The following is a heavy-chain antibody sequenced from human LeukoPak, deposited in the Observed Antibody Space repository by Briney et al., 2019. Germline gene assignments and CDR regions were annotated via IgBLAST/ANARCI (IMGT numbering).Heavy chain of an antibody. D-gene: IGHD6-19*01. Sequence: GGSLRLSCAVSGFTVSSNYMNWVRQAPGKGLEWVSGINWNGGSTGYADSVKGRFTISRDNAKNSLYLQMNSLRAEDTAVYYCARGKEPVAGSLSHFDYWGQGTLVTVSS. CDR1: GFTVSSNY. CDR2: INWNGGST. CDR3: ARGKEPVAGSLSHFDY. J-gene: IGHJ4*02. V-gene: IGHV3-20*04.